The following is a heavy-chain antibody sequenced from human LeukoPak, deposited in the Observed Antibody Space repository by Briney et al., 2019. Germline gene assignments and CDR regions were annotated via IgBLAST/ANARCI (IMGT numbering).Heavy chain of an antibody. CDR1: GYTFTTYY. Sequence: ASVKVSCKASGYTFTTYYMHWVRQAPGQGLEWMGIINPSGGGTRYAQKFQGRVTMTKDMSTNTVYMELSSLRSEDMAVYYCARGGYDYVWGSYRDAFDIWGQGTMVTVSS. J-gene: IGHJ3*02. D-gene: IGHD3-16*02. CDR2: INPSGGGT. CDR3: ARGGYDYVWGSYRDAFDI. V-gene: IGHV1-46*01.